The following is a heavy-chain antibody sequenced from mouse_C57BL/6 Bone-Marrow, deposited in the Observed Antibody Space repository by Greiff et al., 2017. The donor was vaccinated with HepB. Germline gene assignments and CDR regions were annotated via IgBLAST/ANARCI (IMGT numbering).Heavy chain of an antibody. D-gene: IGHD2-10*02. CDR3: TTGYGNYGYYYAMDY. J-gene: IGHJ4*01. CDR2: IDPENGDT. Sequence: VQLQQSGAELVRPGASVKLSCTASGFNIKDDYMHWVKQRPEQGLEWIGWIDPENGDTEYASKFQGKATITADTSSNTAYLQLSSLTSEDTAVYYCTTGYGNYGYYYAMDYWGQGTSVTGSS. CDR1: GFNIKDDY. V-gene: IGHV14-4*01.